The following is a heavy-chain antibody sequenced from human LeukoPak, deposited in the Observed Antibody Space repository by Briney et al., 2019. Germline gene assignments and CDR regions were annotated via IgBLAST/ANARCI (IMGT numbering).Heavy chain of an antibody. CDR1: GFAFSSYD. CDR3: ARAYRGYYGSGSYYNDAFDI. D-gene: IGHD3-10*01. CDR2: IGTAGDT. Sequence: GGSLRLSCAASGFAFSSYDMHWVRQATGKCLEWVSDIGTAGDTYYPGSVKGRFTISRENAKNSLYLQMNSLRAGDTAVYYCARAYRGYYGSGSYYNDAFDIWGQGTMVTVSS. J-gene: IGHJ3*02. V-gene: IGHV3-13*04.